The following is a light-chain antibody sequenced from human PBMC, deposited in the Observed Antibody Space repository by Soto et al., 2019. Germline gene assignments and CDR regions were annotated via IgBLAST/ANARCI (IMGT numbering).Light chain of an antibody. CDR2: AAS. V-gene: IGKV1-39*01. CDR1: QTIINY. Sequence: DIQMTQSPSSLSASVGDRVTITCRASQTIINYLNWYQQKPGKAPKLLIYAASTLQSGVPSRFSGSGSGTDFTLSIDSLQPEDFATYYCQQSYSTPRTFGQGTKVEIK. CDR3: QQSYSTPRT. J-gene: IGKJ1*01.